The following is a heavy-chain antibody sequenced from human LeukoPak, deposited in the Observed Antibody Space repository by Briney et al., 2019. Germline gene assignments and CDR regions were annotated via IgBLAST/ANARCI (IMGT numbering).Heavy chain of an antibody. Sequence: SVKVSCKASGGTFSSYAISWVRQAPGQGLEWMGGIIPIFGTANYAQKFQGRVTITADESTSTAYMELSSLRSEDTAVYYCATVNPAYYYDSSGYSLTHPPYYYYYYMDVWGKGTTVTISS. CDR2: IIPIFGTA. V-gene: IGHV1-69*13. CDR3: ATVNPAYYYDSSGYSLTHPPYYYYYYMDV. J-gene: IGHJ6*03. CDR1: GGTFSSYA. D-gene: IGHD3-22*01.